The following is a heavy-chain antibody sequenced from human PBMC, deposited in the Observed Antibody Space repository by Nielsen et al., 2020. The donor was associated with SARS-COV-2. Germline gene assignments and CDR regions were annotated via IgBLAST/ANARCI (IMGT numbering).Heavy chain of an antibody. V-gene: IGHV3-9*01. D-gene: IGHD3-9*01. J-gene: IGHJ6*02. CDR1: GFTFDDYA. CDR3: ALGILTGYYYGMDV. CDR2: ISWNSGSI. Sequence: SLKISCAASGFTFDDYAMHWARQAPGKGLEWVSGISWNSGSIGYADSVKGRFTISRDNAKNSLYLQMNSLRAEDTALYYCALGILTGYYYGMDVWGQGTTVTVSS.